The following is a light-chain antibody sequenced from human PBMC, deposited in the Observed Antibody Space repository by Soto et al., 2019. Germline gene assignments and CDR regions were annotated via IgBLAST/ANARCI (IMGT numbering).Light chain of an antibody. CDR3: CSYAGSSTFV. CDR2: EGS. CDR1: SSVVGSYNL. V-gene: IGLV2-23*01. J-gene: IGLJ1*01. Sequence: QSVLTQPASVSGPPGQSITISCTGTSSVVGSYNLVSWYQQHPGKAPKLMIYEGSKRPSGVSNRFSDSKSGNTASLTISGLQAEDEADYYCCSYAGSSTFVFGTGTKVTVL.